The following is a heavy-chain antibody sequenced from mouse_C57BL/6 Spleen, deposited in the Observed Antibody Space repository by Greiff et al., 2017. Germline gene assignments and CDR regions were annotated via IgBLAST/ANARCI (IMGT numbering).Heavy chain of an antibody. V-gene: IGHV5-4*01. D-gene: IGHD2-14*01. J-gene: IGHJ4*01. CDR1: GFTFSSYA. Sequence: EVKLEESGGGLVKPGGSLKLSCAASGFTFSSYAMSWVRQTPEKRLEWVATISDGGSYTYYPDNVKGRFTISRDNAKNNLYLQMSHLKSEDTAMYYCARDRGGNYAMDYWGQGTSVTVSS. CDR3: ARDRGGNYAMDY. CDR2: ISDGGSYT.